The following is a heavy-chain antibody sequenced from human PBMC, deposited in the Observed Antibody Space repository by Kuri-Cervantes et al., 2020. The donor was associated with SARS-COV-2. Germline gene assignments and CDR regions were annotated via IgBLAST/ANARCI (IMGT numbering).Heavy chain of an antibody. Sequence: GSLRLSCAVYGGSFSGYYWSWIRQPPGKGLEWIGEINHSGSTNYNPSLKSRVTISVDTSKNQFSLKLSSVTAADTAVYYCARDQGDLYYYYYMDVWGKGTTVTVSS. CDR3: ARDQGDLYYYYYMDV. CDR1: GGSFSGYY. CDR2: INHSGST. J-gene: IGHJ6*03. V-gene: IGHV4-34*01. D-gene: IGHD3-16*01.